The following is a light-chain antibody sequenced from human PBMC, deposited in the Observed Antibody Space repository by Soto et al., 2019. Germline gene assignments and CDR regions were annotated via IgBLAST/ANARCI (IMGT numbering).Light chain of an antibody. CDR3: QTWDTGMPV. J-gene: IGLJ2*01. CDR1: SGHNSYA. CDR2: INADGIH. V-gene: IGLV4-69*01. Sequence: QTVVTQSPSASASLGVSVPLTCTLSSGHNSYAIAGYQQQPQRGPRFLMYINADGIHKKGDGIPDRFSTSSSGTELYLTLSSFQSADEADYYCQTWDTGMPVFGGGTKLTVL.